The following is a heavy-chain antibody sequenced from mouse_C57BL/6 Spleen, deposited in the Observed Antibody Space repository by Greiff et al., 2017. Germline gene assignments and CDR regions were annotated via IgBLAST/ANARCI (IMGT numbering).Heavy chain of an antibody. D-gene: IGHD1-1*01. J-gene: IGHJ2*01. CDR3: ARWDTTVLDY. V-gene: IGHV1-26*01. CDR2: INPNNGGT. Sequence: EVQLQQSGPELVKPGASVKISCKASGYTFTDYYMNWVKQSHGKSLEWIGDINPNNGGTSYNQKFKGKATLTVDKSSSTAYMELRSLTSEDSAVYYCARWDTTVLDYWGQGTTLTVSS. CDR1: GYTFTDYY.